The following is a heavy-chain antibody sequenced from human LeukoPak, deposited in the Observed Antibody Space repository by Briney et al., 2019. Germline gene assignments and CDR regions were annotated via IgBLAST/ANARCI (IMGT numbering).Heavy chain of an antibody. V-gene: IGHV3-30*02. D-gene: IGHD4-11*01. J-gene: IGHJ6*03. CDR3: AKQSTVTTGYYYYMDV. CDR1: GFTFSTSD. Sequence: GGSLRLSCATSGFTFSTSDMHWVRQAPGKGLEWVSFIQYDGSRKNYVDSVKGRFTISRDNSKNTLYLQMNSLRAEDTAVYYCAKQSTVTTGYYYYMDVWGKGTTVTVSS. CDR2: IQYDGSRK.